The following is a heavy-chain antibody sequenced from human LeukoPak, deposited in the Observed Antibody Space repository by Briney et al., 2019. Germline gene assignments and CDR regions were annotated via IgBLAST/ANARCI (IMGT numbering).Heavy chain of an antibody. CDR2: ISSSGSTI. CDR3: ERDLGYCSGGSCQNWFDP. J-gene: IGHJ5*02. V-gene: IGHV3-11*04. Sequence: KPGGSLRLSCAASGFTFSDYYMSWIRQAPGKGLEWVSYISSSGSTIYYADSVKGRFTISRDNAKNSLYLQMNSLRAEDTAVYYCERDLGYCSGGSCQNWFDPWGQGTLVTVSS. D-gene: IGHD2-15*01. CDR1: GFTFSDYY.